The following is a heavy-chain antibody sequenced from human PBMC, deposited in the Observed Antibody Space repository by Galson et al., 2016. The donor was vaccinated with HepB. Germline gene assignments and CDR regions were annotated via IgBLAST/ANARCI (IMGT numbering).Heavy chain of an antibody. CDR2: VSFDGRNT. V-gene: IGHV3-30-3*01. D-gene: IGHD4-17*01. J-gene: IGHJ5*02. CDR1: GFDFNDSS. CDR3: TRAAAGRTATTTLA. Sequence: SLRLSCAGSGFDFNDSSIHWVRQSPGKGLEWVAGVSFDGRNTYYADSVKGRFIISRDSSKKTVYLQMNSLGSKDTAVYYCTRAAAGRTATTTLAWGQGTLVTVSS.